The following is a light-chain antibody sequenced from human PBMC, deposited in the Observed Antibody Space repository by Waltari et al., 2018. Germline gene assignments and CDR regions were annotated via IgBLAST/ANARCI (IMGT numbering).Light chain of an antibody. J-gene: IGLJ2*01. Sequence: SVLTQPPSVSGTPGQRVTISCSGSSSNIGSNYVYWYQQLPETAPKLLIYRNNQRPSGVPDRFSGSKSGTSASLAISVLRSEDEADYYCAAWDDSLSGHVVFGGGTKLTVL. CDR2: RNN. CDR1: SSNIGSNY. CDR3: AAWDDSLSGHVV. V-gene: IGLV1-47*01.